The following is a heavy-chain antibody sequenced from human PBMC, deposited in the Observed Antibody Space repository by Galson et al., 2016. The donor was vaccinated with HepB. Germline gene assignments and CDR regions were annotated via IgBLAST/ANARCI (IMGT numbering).Heavy chain of an antibody. D-gene: IGHD6-19*01. J-gene: IGHJ6*02. V-gene: IGHV1-2*02. CDR1: GYTFSGYY. CDR3: AGDPSQGWQVHVHSYYYGMDV. CDR2: INPNSGDT. Sequence: SVKVSCKASGYTFSGYYLQWVRQAPGQGLEWMGWINPNSGDTDYAQKFQGRVTMTRDTSINTAYMEMGSLRYDDTAIYYCAGDPSQGWQVHVHSYYYGMDVWGQGTTVTVS.